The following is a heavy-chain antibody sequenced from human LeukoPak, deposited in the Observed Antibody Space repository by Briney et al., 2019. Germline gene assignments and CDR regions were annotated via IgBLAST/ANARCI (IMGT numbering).Heavy chain of an antibody. CDR3: ALDVPAAYQL. D-gene: IGHD2-2*01. CDR1: GFNFSSYG. V-gene: IGHV3-30*02. J-gene: IGHJ4*02. Sequence: GGSLRLSCAASGFNFSSYGMHWVRQAPGKGLEWVAFIRYDGSNKYYADSVKGRFTISRDNSKNTLYLQMNSLRAEDTAVYYCALDVPAAYQLWGQGTLVTVSS. CDR2: IRYDGSNK.